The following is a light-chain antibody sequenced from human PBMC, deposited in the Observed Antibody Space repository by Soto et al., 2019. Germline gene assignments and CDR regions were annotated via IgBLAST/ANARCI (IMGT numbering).Light chain of an antibody. CDR1: QSVGTN. CDR2: GAS. Sequence: EIVMTQSPATLSVFPGERAALSCRASQSVGTNVAWYQQKPGQAPRVLVYGASTRAAGIPAKFRGSGSGTEFTLTISGLQSEDFAVYYCQHYNNWPPGTFGQGTKVEIK. V-gene: IGKV3-15*01. CDR3: QHYNNWPPGT. J-gene: IGKJ1*01.